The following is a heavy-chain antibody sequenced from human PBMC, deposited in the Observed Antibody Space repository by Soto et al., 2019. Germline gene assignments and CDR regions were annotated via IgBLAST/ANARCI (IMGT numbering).Heavy chain of an antibody. CDR2: INPSGGST. CDR1: GYTFTSYY. J-gene: IGHJ6*02. D-gene: IGHD5-18*01. CDR3: ARERAVRYSYANYGMDV. V-gene: IGHV1-46*01. Sequence: AASVKVSCKASGYTFTSYYMHWVRQAPGQGLEWMGIINPSGGSTSYAQKFQGRVTMTRDTSTSTVYMELSSLRSEDTAVYYCARERAVRYSYANYGMDVWGQGTTVTVPS.